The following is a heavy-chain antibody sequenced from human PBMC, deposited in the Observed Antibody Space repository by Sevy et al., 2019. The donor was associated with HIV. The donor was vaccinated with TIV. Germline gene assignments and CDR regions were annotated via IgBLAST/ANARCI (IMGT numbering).Heavy chain of an antibody. CDR1: GFTFSSYG. CDR2: IWYDGSNK. V-gene: IGHV3-33*01. CDR3: ARGSGHETIGAFDY. Sequence: GGSLRLSCAASGFTFSSYGMHWVRQAPGKGLEWVAVIWYDGSNKYYADSVKGRFTISRDNSKNTLYLQMNSLRAEDTAVYYCARGSGHETIGAFDYWGQGTLVTVSS. J-gene: IGHJ4*02. D-gene: IGHD5-12*01.